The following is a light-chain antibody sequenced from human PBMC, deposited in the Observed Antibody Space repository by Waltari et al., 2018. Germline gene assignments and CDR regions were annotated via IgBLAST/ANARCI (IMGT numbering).Light chain of an antibody. V-gene: IGKV3-20*01. CDR3: QKYGRLPAT. Sequence: DIVLTQSPGTLSLSPGQRVTLFCRASQSVGRTLAWYQQKPGQAPRLLIYDASTRATGIPDRFSATGSGTDFSLTISRLEPEDFAAYYCQKYGRLPATFGRGTTVEIK. J-gene: IGKJ1*01. CDR1: QSVGRT. CDR2: DAS.